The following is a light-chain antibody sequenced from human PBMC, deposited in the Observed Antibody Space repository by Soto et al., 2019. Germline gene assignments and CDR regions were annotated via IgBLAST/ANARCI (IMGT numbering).Light chain of an antibody. J-gene: IGKJ1*01. CDR2: KAS. CDR3: QQYKSWT. Sequence: DIQMTQSPSTLSASVGDRVTITCRASQSISSWLAWYQQKPGKAPKLLIYKASSLESGVPSRFSGSGSGTEFTLIISSLQPDDFATYYCQQYKSWTFGQGTKVEIK. V-gene: IGKV1-5*03. CDR1: QSISSW.